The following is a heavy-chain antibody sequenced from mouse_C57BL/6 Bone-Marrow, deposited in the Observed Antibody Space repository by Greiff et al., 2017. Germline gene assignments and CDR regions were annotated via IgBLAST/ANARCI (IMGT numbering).Heavy chain of an antibody. CDR2: IYPGGGYT. V-gene: IGHV1-63*01. Sequence: VQLVESGAELVRPGTSVKMSCKASGYTFTNYWIGWAKQRPGHGLEWIGDIYPGGGYTNYNEKFKGKATLTADKSSSTAYMQFSSLTSEDSAIYYCARDYGNYFDYWGQGTTLTVSS. CDR1: GYTFTNYW. CDR3: ARDYGNYFDY. D-gene: IGHD1-1*01. J-gene: IGHJ2*01.